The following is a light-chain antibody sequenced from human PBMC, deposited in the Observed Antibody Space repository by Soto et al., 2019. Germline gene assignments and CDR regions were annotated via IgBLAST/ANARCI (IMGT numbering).Light chain of an antibody. CDR2: GAS. CDR1: QSISNS. V-gene: IGKV3-11*01. CDR3: LHSRDSVST. J-gene: IGKJ3*01. Sequence: EIVLTQSRATVSLSPGERATLSCRASQSISNSLAWYQQKPGQAPRLLIYGASTRATGIPARFSGSGSGTDFTLTISRLEPEDFALYYCLHSRDSVSTFGPGTKVDI.